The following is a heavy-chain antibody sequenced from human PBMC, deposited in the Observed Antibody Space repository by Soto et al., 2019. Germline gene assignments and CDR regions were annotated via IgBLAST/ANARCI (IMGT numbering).Heavy chain of an antibody. D-gene: IGHD3-16*02. CDR3: VREGPIVNLDAFDI. CDR2: IDSSGNHI. V-gene: IGHV3-48*03. J-gene: IGHJ3*02. CDR1: GFPFSNYE. Sequence: EVQVVESGGGLVQPGGSLRLSCAASGFPFSNYEMNWVRQAPGKGLEWLSYIDSSGNHINYADSVKGRFTISRDNAENSLFLQLNSLRAEYTAFYYCVREGPIVNLDAFDIWGRGTLVTVSS.